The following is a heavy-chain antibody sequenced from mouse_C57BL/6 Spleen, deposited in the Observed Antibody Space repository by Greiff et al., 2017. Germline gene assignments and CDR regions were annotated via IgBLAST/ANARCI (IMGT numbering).Heavy chain of an antibody. CDR1: GYSFTDYN. Sequence: VQLQQSGPELVKPGASVKISCKASGYSFTDYNMNWVKQSNGKSLEWIGVINPNYGTTSYNQKFKGKATLTVDQSASTAYMQLNSLTAEDSAVYYCARSEASYYSNYFDYWGQGTTLTVSS. CDR3: ARSEASYYSNYFDY. J-gene: IGHJ2*01. V-gene: IGHV1-39*01. D-gene: IGHD2-5*01. CDR2: INPNYGTT.